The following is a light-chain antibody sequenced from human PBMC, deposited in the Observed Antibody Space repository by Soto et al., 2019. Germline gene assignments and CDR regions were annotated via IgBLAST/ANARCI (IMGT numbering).Light chain of an antibody. Sequence: EIVLTQSPATLSLSPGERATLSCRSSQSVSSYLAWYQQKPGQAPRLLIYDASNRATGIPARFSASGSGTDFTLTISSREPEDFAVYYCQQRSNWGHTFGGGNKVEIK. CDR1: QSVSSY. J-gene: IGKJ4*01. CDR2: DAS. CDR3: QQRSNWGHT. V-gene: IGKV3-11*01.